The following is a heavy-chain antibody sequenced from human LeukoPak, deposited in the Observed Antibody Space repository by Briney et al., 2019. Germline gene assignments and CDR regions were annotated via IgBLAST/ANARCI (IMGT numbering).Heavy chain of an antibody. V-gene: IGHV3-33*01. Sequence: PGRSLRLSCAASGFTFSSYGMHWVRQAPGKGLEWVAVIWYDGSNKYYADSVKGRFTISRDNSKNTLYLQMNSPRAEDTAVYYCARDGHYYGSGSPFYFDYWGQGTLVTVSS. CDR3: ARDGHYYGSGSPFYFDY. J-gene: IGHJ4*02. CDR1: GFTFSSYG. CDR2: IWYDGSNK. D-gene: IGHD3-10*01.